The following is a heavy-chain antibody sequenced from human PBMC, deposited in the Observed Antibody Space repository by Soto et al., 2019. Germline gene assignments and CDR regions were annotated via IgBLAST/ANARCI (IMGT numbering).Heavy chain of an antibody. Sequence: QVQLVQSGAEVKKPGASVKVSCKASGYIFTNYGLNWVRQAPGQGLEWMGWISGFNYDTYYAVKFQGRVAMTADTSTTTAYMDLRNLTSDDTAAYYCARAKYGEFDAYWGQGTLVSVSS. V-gene: IGHV1-18*01. D-gene: IGHD4-17*01. CDR1: GYIFTNYG. CDR3: ARAKYGEFDAY. CDR2: ISGFNYDT. J-gene: IGHJ4*02.